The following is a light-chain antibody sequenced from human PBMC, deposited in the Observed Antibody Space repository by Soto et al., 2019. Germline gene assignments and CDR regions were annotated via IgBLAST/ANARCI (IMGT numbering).Light chain of an antibody. CDR2: EGT. CDR1: SSDVGSYNL. CDR3: CSYASSSTDV. V-gene: IGLV2-23*01. J-gene: IGLJ1*01. Sequence: QSALTQPASVSGSPGQSITISCTGTSSDVGSYNLVSWYQQHPGKAPKLMIYEGTKRPSGVSDRFSGSRSGNTASLTISGLQAEDGADYYCCSYASSSTDVFGTGTKLTVL.